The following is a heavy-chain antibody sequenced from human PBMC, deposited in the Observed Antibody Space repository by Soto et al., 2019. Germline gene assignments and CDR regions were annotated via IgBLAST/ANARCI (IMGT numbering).Heavy chain of an antibody. V-gene: IGHV4-39*01. J-gene: IGHJ4*02. CDR3: ARGSGSYYGYFDY. D-gene: IGHD3-10*01. CDR1: GGSISSSSYY. Sequence: QLQLQESGPGLVKPLETLSLTCTVSGGSISSSSYYWGWIRQPPGKGLEWIGSIYYSGSTYYNPSLKSRVTISVDTSKNQFSLKLSSVTAADTAVYYCARGSGSYYGYFDYWGQGTLVTVSS. CDR2: IYYSGST.